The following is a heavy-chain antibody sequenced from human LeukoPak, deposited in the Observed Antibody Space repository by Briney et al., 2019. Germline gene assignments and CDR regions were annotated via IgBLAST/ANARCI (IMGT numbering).Heavy chain of an antibody. CDR2: MNPNSGNT. CDR3: AASLGYDILTGYYPSIYYFDY. Sequence: ASVKVSCKASGYTFTSYDINWVRQATGQGLEWMGWMNPNSGNTGYAQKLQGRVTMTTDTSTSTAYMELRSLRSDDTAVYYCAASLGYDILTGYYPSIYYFDYWGQGTLVTVSS. CDR1: GYTFTSYD. J-gene: IGHJ4*02. V-gene: IGHV1-8*01. D-gene: IGHD3-9*01.